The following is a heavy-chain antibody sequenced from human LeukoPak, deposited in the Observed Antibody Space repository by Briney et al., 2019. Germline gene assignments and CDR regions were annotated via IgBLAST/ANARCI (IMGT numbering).Heavy chain of an antibody. CDR1: GGSISSSSYY. J-gene: IGHJ6*03. CDR2: IYYSGST. Sequence: SETLSLTCTVSGGSISSSSYYWGWIRQPLGKGLEWIGSIYYSGSTYYNPSLKSRVTISVDTSKNQFSLKLSSVTAADTAVYYCARPAGPSYYYYMDVWGKGTTVTVSS. V-gene: IGHV4-39*01. D-gene: IGHD6-19*01. CDR3: ARPAGPSYYYYMDV.